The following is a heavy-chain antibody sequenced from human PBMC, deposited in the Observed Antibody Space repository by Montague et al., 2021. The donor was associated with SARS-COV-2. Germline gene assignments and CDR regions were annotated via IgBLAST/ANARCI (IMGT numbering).Heavy chain of an antibody. CDR2: INHSGST. V-gene: IGHV4-34*01. CDR1: GGSFSGYY. CDR3: AGGARQGYGFRLGSFDS. J-gene: IGHJ4*02. D-gene: IGHD3-10*01. Sequence: SETLSLTCAVYGGSFSGYYWNWIRQPPGKGLVWIGEINHSGSTNYNPSLKSRVTMSVDTSKNQFSLKLSSVTAADTAVYYCAGGARQGYGFRLGSFDSWGQGTLVTVSS.